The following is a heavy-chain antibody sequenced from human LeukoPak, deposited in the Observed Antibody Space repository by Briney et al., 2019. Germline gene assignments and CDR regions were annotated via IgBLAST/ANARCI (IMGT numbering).Heavy chain of an antibody. CDR2: INYSGST. CDR3: ARLSGGY. V-gene: IGHV4-59*08. J-gene: IGHJ4*02. D-gene: IGHD6-25*01. CDR1: GGSISNYY. Sequence: SETLSLTCTVSGGSISNYYWSWTRQPPGRGLEWIGYINYSGSTNYNPSLKNRVTISVDTSKNQFSLKVTSVTAADTAVYYCARLSGGYWGQGTLVTVSS.